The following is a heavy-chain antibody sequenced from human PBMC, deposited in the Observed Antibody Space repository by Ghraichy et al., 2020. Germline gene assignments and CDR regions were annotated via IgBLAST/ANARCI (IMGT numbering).Heavy chain of an antibody. J-gene: IGHJ4*02. Sequence: GSRRLSCAASGFTFSTYTMNWVRQAPGKGLEWVSSISTSDYKSYTELLKGRFTISRDNANSSLYLQMNSLRVEDTAVYYCARDRYGDYVFDSWGPGTLVTVSS. V-gene: IGHV3-21*01. CDR3: ARDRYGDYVFDS. CDR2: ISTSDYK. D-gene: IGHD4-17*01. CDR1: GFTFSTYT.